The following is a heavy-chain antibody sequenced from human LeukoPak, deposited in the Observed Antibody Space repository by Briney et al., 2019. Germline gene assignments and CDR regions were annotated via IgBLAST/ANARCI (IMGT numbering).Heavy chain of an antibody. Sequence: SETLSLTCTVSGGSISNYYWSWIRQPPGKGLEWIGFIYYSGTTHYNPSLKSRVTMSVATSNNQFSLRLSSVTAADTAIYYCARRSGASPHYFDYWGQGALVTVSS. V-gene: IGHV4-59*08. CDR3: ARRSGASPHYFDY. J-gene: IGHJ4*02. D-gene: IGHD1-26*01. CDR1: GGSISNYY. CDR2: IYYSGTT.